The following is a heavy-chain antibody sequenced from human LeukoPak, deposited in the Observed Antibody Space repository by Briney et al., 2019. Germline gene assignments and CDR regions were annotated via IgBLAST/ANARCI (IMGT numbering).Heavy chain of an antibody. V-gene: IGHV4-59*01. CDR2: IYYSGST. J-gene: IGHJ4*02. CDR3: ARDLGVDSSGWYGYFDY. D-gene: IGHD6-19*01. Sequence: PSETLSLTCTVSGGSISSYYWSWIRQPPGKGLEWIGYIYYSGSTNYNPSLKSRVTISVDTSKNQFSLKLSSVTAADTAVYYCARDLGVDSSGWYGYFDYWGQGTLVTVSS. CDR1: GGSISSYY.